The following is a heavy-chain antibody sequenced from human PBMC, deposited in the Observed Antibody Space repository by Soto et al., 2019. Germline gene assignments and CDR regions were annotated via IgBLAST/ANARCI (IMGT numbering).Heavy chain of an antibody. CDR1: GGTFSSYP. J-gene: IGHJ4*02. CDR3: ARRGSYGYFRYFDN. D-gene: IGHD5-18*01. V-gene: IGHV1-69*06. CDR2: TNGNLGTG. Sequence: QVQLVQSVAEVKKPGSSVKVSCKASGGTFSSYPISWVRQAPGQGLEWMGGTNGNLGTGNYAQKVQGRLTIITDKSTNTAYMEMSSLRSEDTAVYYCARRGSYGYFRYFDNWGQGTLVTVS.